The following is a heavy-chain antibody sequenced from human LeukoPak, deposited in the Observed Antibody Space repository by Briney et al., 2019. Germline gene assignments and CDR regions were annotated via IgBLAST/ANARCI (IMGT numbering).Heavy chain of an antibody. D-gene: IGHD2-8*01. CDR1: GFTFSSYW. CDR3: AKDGVPSRYFGRNYFDY. V-gene: IGHV3-30*02. J-gene: IGHJ4*02. CDR2: IRYDGSNK. Sequence: TGGSLRLSCVASGFTFSSYWMTWVRQAPGKGLEWVAFIRYDGSNKYYADSVKGRFTISRDNSKNTLYLQMNSLRAEDTAVYYCAKDGVPSRYFGRNYFDYWGQGTLVTVSS.